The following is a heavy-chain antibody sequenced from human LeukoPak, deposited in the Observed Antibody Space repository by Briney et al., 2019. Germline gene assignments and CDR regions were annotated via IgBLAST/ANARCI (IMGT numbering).Heavy chain of an antibody. D-gene: IGHD2-8*01. J-gene: IGHJ4*02. CDR2: ISGSGGST. Sequence: QPGGSLRLACAASGPTFSRYSMSWDRPAAKGWIGWVSTISGSGGSTYYADSGKGRFTISRHNFKNTLYLQMNSLRAEDTAVYYCARDVNGDYWGQGTLVTVSS. CDR3: ARDVNGDY. CDR1: GPTFSRYS. V-gene: IGHV3-23*01.